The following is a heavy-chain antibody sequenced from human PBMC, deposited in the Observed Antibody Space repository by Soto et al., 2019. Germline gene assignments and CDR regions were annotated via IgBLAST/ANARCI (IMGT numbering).Heavy chain of an antibody. D-gene: IGHD6-6*01. V-gene: IGHV1-18*01. J-gene: IGHJ4*02. CDR2: ISAYNGNT. Sequence: GASVKVSCKASGYTFTSYGISWVRQAPGQGLEWMGWISAYNGNTNYAQKLQGRVTMTTDTSTSTAYMELRSLRSDDTAVYYCARDIPSVEYSSSRRPFDEWGQGTLVTVSS. CDR1: GYTFTSYG. CDR3: ARDIPSVEYSSSRRPFDE.